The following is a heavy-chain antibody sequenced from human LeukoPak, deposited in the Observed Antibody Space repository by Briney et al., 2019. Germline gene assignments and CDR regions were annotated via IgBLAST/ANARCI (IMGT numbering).Heavy chain of an antibody. CDR2: ISAYNGNT. V-gene: IGHV1-18*01. Sequence: ASVKVSCKASGYTFTSYGISWVRQAPGQGLEWMGLISAYNGNTNYAQKLQGRVPMTTDTSTSTAYMELRSLRSDDTAVYYCARGTSGSYYNVDLDYWGQGTLVTVSS. D-gene: IGHD3-10*01. CDR3: ARGTSGSYYNVDLDY. CDR1: GYTFTSYG. J-gene: IGHJ4*02.